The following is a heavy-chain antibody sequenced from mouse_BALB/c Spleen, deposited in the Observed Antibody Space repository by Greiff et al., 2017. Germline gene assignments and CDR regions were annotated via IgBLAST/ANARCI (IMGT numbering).Heavy chain of an antibody. Sequence: EVQRVESGGGLVQPGGSRKLSCAASGFTFSSFGMHWVRQAPEKGLEWVAYISSGSSTIYYEDTVKGRFTISRDNPKNTLFLQMTSLRSEDTAMYYCARSINYDYDVAWFAYWGQGTLVTVSA. J-gene: IGHJ3*01. D-gene: IGHD2-4*01. CDR2: ISSGSSTI. V-gene: IGHV5-17*02. CDR3: ARSINYDYDVAWFAY. CDR1: GFTFSSFG.